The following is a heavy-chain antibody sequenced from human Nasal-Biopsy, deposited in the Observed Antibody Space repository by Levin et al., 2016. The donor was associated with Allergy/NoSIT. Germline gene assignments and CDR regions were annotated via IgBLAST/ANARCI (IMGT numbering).Heavy chain of an antibody. J-gene: IGHJ4*02. V-gene: IGHV2-5*01. Sequence: GPTLVKPTQTLTLTCTFSGFSLKTGRMGVAWVRQPPGKPLEWLALIYWNDDKRYNPSLKSRLIITEDTSKNQVVLTMTNMDPVDTATYYCAHGYTGAWQSPLARWGQGTLVTVSS. D-gene: IGHD2-8*02. CDR2: IYWNDDK. CDR3: AHGYTGAWQSPLAR. CDR1: GFSLKTGRMG.